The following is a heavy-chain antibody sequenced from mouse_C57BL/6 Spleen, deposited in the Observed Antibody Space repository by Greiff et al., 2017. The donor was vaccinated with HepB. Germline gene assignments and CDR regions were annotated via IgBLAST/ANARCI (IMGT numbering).Heavy chain of an antibody. CDR2: INYDGSST. Sequence: EVQWVESEGGLVQPGSSMKLSCTASGFTFSDYYMAWVRQVPEKGLEWVANINYDGSSTYYLDSLKSRFIISRDNAKNILYLQMSSLKSEDTATYYCARDPGYFDVWGTGTTVTVSS. CDR3: ARDPGYFDV. J-gene: IGHJ1*03. V-gene: IGHV5-16*01. CDR1: GFTFSDYY.